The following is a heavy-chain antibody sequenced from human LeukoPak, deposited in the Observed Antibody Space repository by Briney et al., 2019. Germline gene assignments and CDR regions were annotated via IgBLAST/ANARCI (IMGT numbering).Heavy chain of an antibody. J-gene: IGHJ4*02. V-gene: IGHV3-20*04. CDR3: AKIDAY. Sequence: GGSLRLSCAASGFTFDNYGMSWVRQAPGKGLEWVSSINWNGDSTTYADSVKGRFTISRDNAKNTLYLQMSSLRAEDTAVYYCAKIDAYWGQGTLVTVSS. CDR1: GFTFDNYG. CDR2: INWNGDST.